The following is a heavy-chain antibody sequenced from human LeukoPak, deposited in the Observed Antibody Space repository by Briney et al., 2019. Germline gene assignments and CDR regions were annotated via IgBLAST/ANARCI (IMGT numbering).Heavy chain of an antibody. CDR3: ARLWEWAFDI. J-gene: IGHJ3*02. V-gene: IGHV3-7*01. D-gene: IGHD1-26*01. CDR2: IKADGSEK. CDR1: GFTFSTSW. Sequence: GGSLRLSCAASGFTFSTSWVTWVRQAPGKGLEWVANIKADGSEKYYVDSVRGRFTISRDNAKNSLSLQMNSPRADDTAVYYCARLWEWAFDIWGQGTMVTVSS.